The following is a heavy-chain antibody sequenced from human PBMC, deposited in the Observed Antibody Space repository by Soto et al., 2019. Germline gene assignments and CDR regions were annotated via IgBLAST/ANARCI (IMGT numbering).Heavy chain of an antibody. D-gene: IGHD3-22*01. CDR2: VFYSGST. J-gene: IGHJ3*02. CDR1: GASISSSY. CDR3: ARGYYPSSGQSNTFDI. V-gene: IGHV4-59*01. Sequence: SETLSLTCTVSGASISSSYWSWIRQSPGKGLEWIGYVFYSGSTNYNPSLKSRVTISVDTSKNQFSLKLKSVTAADTAVYYCARGYYPSSGQSNTFDIWGQGTMVTVSS.